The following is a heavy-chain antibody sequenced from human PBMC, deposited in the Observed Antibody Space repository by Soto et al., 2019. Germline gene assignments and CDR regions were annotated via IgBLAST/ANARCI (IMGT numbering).Heavy chain of an antibody. CDR1: GFTFTRYS. CDR2: ISSTTNYI. CDR3: ARESEDVTSNLDE. J-gene: IGHJ4*02. Sequence: SLKLSFAASGFTFTRYSMNWVRQAPGKGLEWVSSISSTTNYIYYGDSMKGRFTISRDNGKNSLYLEIHSLRAEDTAVYYCARESEDVTSNLDERGPGTLVSVPS. D-gene: IGHD1-7*01. V-gene: IGHV3-21*06.